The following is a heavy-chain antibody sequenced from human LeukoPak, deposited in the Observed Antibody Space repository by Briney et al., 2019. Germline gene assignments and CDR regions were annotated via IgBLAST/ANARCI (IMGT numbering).Heavy chain of an antibody. CDR2: IKQDGSEK. V-gene: IGHV3-7*01. J-gene: IGHJ3*02. D-gene: IGHD3-9*01. CDR3: ARGMGLRYFDWLLNDAFDI. CDR1: GFTFSSYW. Sequence: GGSLRLSCAASGFTFSSYWMSWVRQAPGKGLERVANIKQDGSEKYYVDSVKGRFTISRDNAKNPLYLQMNSLRAEDTAVYYCARGMGLRYFDWLLNDAFDIWGQGTMVTVSS.